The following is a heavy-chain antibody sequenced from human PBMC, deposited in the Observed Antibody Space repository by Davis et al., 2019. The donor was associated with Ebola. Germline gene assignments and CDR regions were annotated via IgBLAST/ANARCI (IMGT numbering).Heavy chain of an antibody. CDR2: INPNSGGT. V-gene: IGHV1-2*04. D-gene: IGHD2/OR15-2a*01. Sequence: ASVKVSCKASGYTFTGYYMHWVRQAPGQGLEWMGWINPNSGGTNYAQKFQGWVTMTRDTSISTAYMELSRLRSDDTAVYYCARDQGVIGDSLFDYWGQGTLVTVSS. CDR1: GYTFTGYY. J-gene: IGHJ4*02. CDR3: ARDQGVIGDSLFDY.